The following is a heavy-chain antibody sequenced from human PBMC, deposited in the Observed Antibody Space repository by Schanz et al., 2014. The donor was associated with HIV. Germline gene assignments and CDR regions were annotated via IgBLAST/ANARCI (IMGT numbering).Heavy chain of an antibody. V-gene: IGHV3-21*02. Sequence: VQLVESGGGVVQPGRSLRLSCAASGFTFSDYYMNWIRQAPGKGLEWVASITSSSSYIYYADSVKGRFTISRDNAKNSVYLQMNSLRAEDTAVYYCARGEAITSYYYYYGMDVWGQGTTVTVSS. CDR1: GFTFSDYY. J-gene: IGHJ6*02. D-gene: IGHD1-20*01. CDR2: ITSSSSYI. CDR3: ARGEAITSYYYYYGMDV.